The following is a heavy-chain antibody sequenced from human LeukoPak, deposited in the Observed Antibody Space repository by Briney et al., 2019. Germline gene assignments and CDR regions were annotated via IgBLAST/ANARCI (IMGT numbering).Heavy chain of an antibody. CDR1: GGTFSSYA. J-gene: IGHJ4*02. V-gene: IGHV1-69*13. CDR3: ARDLYGGTSEVPLPFDY. D-gene: IGHD4-23*01. CDR2: IIPIFGTA. Sequence: SVKVSCKASGGTFSSYAISWVRQAPGQGLEWMGGIIPIFGTANYAQKFQGRVTITADESTSTAYMELSSLRSEDTAVYYCARDLYGGTSEVPLPFDYWGQGTLVTVS.